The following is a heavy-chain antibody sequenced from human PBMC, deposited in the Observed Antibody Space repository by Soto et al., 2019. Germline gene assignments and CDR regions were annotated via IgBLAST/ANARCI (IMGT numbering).Heavy chain of an antibody. Sequence: PXGTLSLTCTISGGSISSADYYWSWIRQHPGKGLEWIGYITYIGSTYYIPSLRGRVTISVDTSKTQFSLKLSSVTAADTAVYYCAREFTGTYPYPYGMDVWGQGTTVTVSS. CDR1: GGSISSADYY. D-gene: IGHD1-26*01. V-gene: IGHV4-31*03. J-gene: IGHJ6*02. CDR2: ITYIGST. CDR3: AREFTGTYPYPYGMDV.